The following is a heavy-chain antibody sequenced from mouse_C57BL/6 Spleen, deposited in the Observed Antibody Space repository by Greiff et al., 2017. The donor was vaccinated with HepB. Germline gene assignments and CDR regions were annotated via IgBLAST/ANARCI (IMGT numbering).Heavy chain of an antibody. CDR3: ARRDGYDAMDY. V-gene: IGHV3-6*01. CDR2: ISYDGSN. J-gene: IGHJ4*01. D-gene: IGHD2-3*01. Sequence: EVKLEESGPGLVKPSQSLSLTCSVTGYSITSGYYWNWIRQFPGNKLEWMGYISYDGSNNYNPSLKNRISITRDTSKNQFFLKLNSVTTEDTATYYCARRDGYDAMDYWGQGTSVTVSS. CDR1: GYSITSGYY.